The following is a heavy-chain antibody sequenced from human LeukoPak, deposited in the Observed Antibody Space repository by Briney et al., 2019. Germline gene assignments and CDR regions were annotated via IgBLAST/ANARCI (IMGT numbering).Heavy chain of an antibody. D-gene: IGHD3-16*02. J-gene: IGHJ6*02. CDR2: INTNTGNP. CDR1: GYTFTSYA. CDR3: ARSHLSRGSYRYISHYYGMDV. V-gene: IGHV7-4-1*02. Sequence: GASVKVSCKASGYTFTSYAMNWVRQAPGQGLKRMGWINTNTGNPTYAQGFTGRFVFSLDTSVSTAYLQISSLKAEDTAVYYCARSHLSRGSYRYISHYYGMDVWGQGTTVTVSS.